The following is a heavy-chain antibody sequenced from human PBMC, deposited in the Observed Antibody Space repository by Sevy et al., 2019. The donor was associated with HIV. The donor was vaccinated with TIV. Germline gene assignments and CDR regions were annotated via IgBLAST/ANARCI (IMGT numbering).Heavy chain of an antibody. D-gene: IGHD3-3*01. CDR3: AGGGLYYDFWSGYYPNGGYYFDY. CDR2: INHSGST. CDR1: GGSFSGYY. J-gene: IGHJ4*02. V-gene: IGHV4-34*01. Sequence: SETLSLTCAVYGGSFSGYYWSWIRQPPGKGLEWIGEINHSGSTNYNPSLKSRVTISVDTSKNQFSLKLSSVTAADTAVYYCAGGGLYYDFWSGYYPNGGYYFDYWGQGTLVTVSS.